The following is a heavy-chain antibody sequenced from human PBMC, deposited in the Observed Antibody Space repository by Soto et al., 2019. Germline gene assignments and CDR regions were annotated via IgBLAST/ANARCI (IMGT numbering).Heavy chain of an antibody. CDR3: AQKEKSGYFNWFDS. CDR2: IFPSDSDT. J-gene: IGHJ5*01. V-gene: IGHV5-51*01. Sequence: GESLKISCRTSGYRFTSYWIAWVRQMPGKGLEWMGIIFPSDSDTRYSPSFQGQVTISADRSTSTVFLQWASLKASDTAVYFSAQKEKSGYFNWFDSWGQGTLVTVSS. D-gene: IGHD3-22*01. CDR1: GYRFTSYW.